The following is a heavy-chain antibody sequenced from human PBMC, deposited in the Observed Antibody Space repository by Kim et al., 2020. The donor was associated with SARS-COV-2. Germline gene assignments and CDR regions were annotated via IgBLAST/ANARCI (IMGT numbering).Heavy chain of an antibody. CDR3: ARDLVGATYGAFDI. CDR2: IYYSGST. Sequence: SETLSLTCTVSGGSISSSSYYWGWIRQPPGKGLEWIGSIYYSGSTYYNPSLKSRVTISVDTSKNQFSLKLSSVTAADTAVYYCARDLVGATYGAFDIWGQGTMVTVSS. V-gene: IGHV4-39*07. CDR1: GGSISSSSYY. J-gene: IGHJ3*02. D-gene: IGHD1-26*01.